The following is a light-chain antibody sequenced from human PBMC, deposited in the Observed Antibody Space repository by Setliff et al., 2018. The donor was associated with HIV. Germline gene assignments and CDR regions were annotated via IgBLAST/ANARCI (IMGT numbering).Light chain of an antibody. V-gene: IGKV3-15*01. CDR3: QQYNNWPPWT. J-gene: IGKJ1*01. CDR1: QSVSSN. CDR2: GAS. Sequence: EIVMTQSPDTLPVSPGERATLSCRASQSVSSNLAWYQQKPGQAPRLLIYGASTRATGIPARFSGSGSGTEFTLTISSLQSGDFAVYYCQQYNNWPPWTFGQGTKVDIK.